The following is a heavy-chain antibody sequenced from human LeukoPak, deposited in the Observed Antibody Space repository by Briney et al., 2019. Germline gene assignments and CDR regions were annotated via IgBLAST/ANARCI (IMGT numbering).Heavy chain of an antibody. CDR3: GAEMITVTGGFDY. Sequence: GGSLRLSCAGSGFTFSTSDMHWVRQSPGKGLEYVSSISANGGGRYYANAVKGRFTISRDNVDNTLFLQMGSLRPEDTAVYFCGAEMITVTGGFDYWGQGTPVIVSS. CDR1: GFTFSTSD. D-gene: IGHD4-17*01. V-gene: IGHV3-64*01. J-gene: IGHJ4*02. CDR2: ISANGGGR.